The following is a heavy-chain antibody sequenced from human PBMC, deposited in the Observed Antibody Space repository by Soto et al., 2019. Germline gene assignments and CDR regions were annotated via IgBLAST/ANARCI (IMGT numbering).Heavy chain of an antibody. Sequence: EVQLLESGGGLAQPRGSLRLSCTATDHAMSWVRQAPGKGLEWVSAISGSGDVTHYGDSVKGRFTISRDNSKNTMYLQMDSLRVDDTAVYYCATRIYTTIPGGMDVWGQGTTVTVSS. J-gene: IGHJ6*02. CDR1: DHA. D-gene: IGHD2-2*02. V-gene: IGHV3-20*04. CDR3: ATRIYTTIPGGMDV. CDR2: ISGSGDVT.